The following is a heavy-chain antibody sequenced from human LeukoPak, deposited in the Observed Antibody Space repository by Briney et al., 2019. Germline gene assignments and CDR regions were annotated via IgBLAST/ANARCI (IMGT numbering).Heavy chain of an antibody. J-gene: IGHJ3*02. D-gene: IGHD1-1*01. CDR1: GFTSTTST. V-gene: IGHV1-58*02. CDR3: AADQPRYPDAFDI. Sequence: SVTVSCKASGFTSTTSTMQWVRQARGQRLEWIGWIVVGSGDTNYAEKFQERVTITRDMSTSTVYMELSSLRSDDTAVYYCAADQPRYPDAFDIWGQGTTVTVSS. CDR2: IVVGSGDT.